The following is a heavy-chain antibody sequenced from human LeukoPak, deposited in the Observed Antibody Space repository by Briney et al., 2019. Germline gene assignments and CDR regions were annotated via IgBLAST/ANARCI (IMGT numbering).Heavy chain of an antibody. D-gene: IGHD3-16*02. CDR2: IYYSGST. Sequence: PSETLSLTCTVSGGSISRSTYYWGWIRQPPGKELEWIGSIYYSGSTYYNPSLKYRVTISVDTSENHFSLNLTSVTAADTAVYYCAREDDYVWGSHRYTGGNIDYWGQGTLVTVSA. V-gene: IGHV4-39*07. CDR1: GGSISRSTYY. J-gene: IGHJ4*02. CDR3: AREDDYVWGSHRYTGGNIDY.